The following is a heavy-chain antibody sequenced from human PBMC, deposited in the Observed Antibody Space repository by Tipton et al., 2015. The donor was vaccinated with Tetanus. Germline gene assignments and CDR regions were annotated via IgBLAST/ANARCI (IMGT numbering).Heavy chain of an antibody. Sequence: TLSLTCDVYGGSFSGNYWSWIRQPPGKGVEWIGEINHTGSTNYNPSLKSRVTISVDTSKNQFSLKLTSVTAADTAVYYCARGREVTTVTIIGAHDWYFDLWGRGTPVTVSS. CDR2: INHTGST. CDR3: ARGREVTTVTIIGAHDWYFDL. CDR1: GGSFSGNY. D-gene: IGHD4-17*01. V-gene: IGHV4-34*01. J-gene: IGHJ2*01.